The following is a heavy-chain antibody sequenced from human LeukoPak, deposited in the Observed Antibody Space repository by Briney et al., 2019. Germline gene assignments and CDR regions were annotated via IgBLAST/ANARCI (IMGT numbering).Heavy chain of an antibody. CDR3: AGARAGEYYDRDY. J-gene: IGHJ4*02. D-gene: IGHD3-22*01. CDR1: GGSISSYY. CDR2: IYYSGST. V-gene: IGHV4-59*01. Sequence: SETLSLTCTVSGGSISSYYWSWIRQPPGKGLEWIGYIYYSGSTNYKPSLKSRVTISVDTSKNQFSLKLSSVTAADTAVYYCAGARAGEYYDRDYWGQGTLVTVSS.